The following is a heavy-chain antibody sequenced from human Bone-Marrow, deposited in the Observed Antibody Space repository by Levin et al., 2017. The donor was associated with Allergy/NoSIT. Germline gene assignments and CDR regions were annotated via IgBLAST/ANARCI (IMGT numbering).Heavy chain of an antibody. CDR3: ARSESSGYYSSYYYYYGMDV. CDR1: GYTFTSYY. D-gene: IGHD3-22*01. Sequence: PVASVKVSCKASGYTFTSYYMHWVRQAPGQGLEWMGIINPSGGSTSYAQKFQGRVTMTRDTSTSTVYMELSSLRSEDTAVYYCARSESSGYYSSYYYYYGMDVWGQGTTVTVSS. V-gene: IGHV1-46*01. J-gene: IGHJ6*02. CDR2: INPSGGST.